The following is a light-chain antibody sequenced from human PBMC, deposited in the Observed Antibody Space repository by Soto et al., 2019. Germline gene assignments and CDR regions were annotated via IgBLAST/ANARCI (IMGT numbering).Light chain of an antibody. CDR2: ATS. CDR3: QQFTDSPPEYT. CDR1: QPVDTNY. J-gene: IGKJ2*01. V-gene: IGKV3-20*01. Sequence: VLTQSPGTLSLSPGETATLSCRASQPVDTNYFSWFQQKPGQPPRVLIFATSSRATGTPRRVTGSGSGTDFTLTISRLEPEDFALYFWQQFTDSPPEYTFGLGTKLEIK.